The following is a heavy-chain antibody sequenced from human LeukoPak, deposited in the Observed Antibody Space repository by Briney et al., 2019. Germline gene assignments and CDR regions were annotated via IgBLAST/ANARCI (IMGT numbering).Heavy chain of an antibody. CDR3: ARSFDY. CDR2: ISYDGSNK. CDR1: GFTFSSYG. V-gene: IGHV3-30*03. Sequence: GGSLRLSCAASGFTFSSYGMHWVRQAPGKGLEWVAVISYDGSNKYYADSVKDRFTISRDNSKNTLYLQMNSLRAEDTAVYYCARSFDYWGQGTLVTVSS. J-gene: IGHJ4*02.